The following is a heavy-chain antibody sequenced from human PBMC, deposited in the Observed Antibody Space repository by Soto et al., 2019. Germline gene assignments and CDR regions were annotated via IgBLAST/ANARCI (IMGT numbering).Heavy chain of an antibody. CDR3: AKDPHGYIEQLVFWFDP. CDR1: GFTFDDYS. CDR2: ISWDGRST. V-gene: IGHV3-43*01. Sequence: GESLKISCAASGFTFDDYSMHWVHQAPGKGLEWVSLISWDGRSTYYADSVKGRFTVSRDNSKNTLYLQMNSLRAEDTAVYYCAKDPHGYIEQLVFWFDPWGQGTLVTVSS. J-gene: IGHJ5*02. D-gene: IGHD6-13*01.